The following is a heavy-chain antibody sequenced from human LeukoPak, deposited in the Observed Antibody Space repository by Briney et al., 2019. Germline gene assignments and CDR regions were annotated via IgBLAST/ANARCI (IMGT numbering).Heavy chain of an antibody. CDR2: IKGDGSEE. Sequence: GGSLRLSCAASGFTFSRYWMSWVRQAPGKGLEWVANIKGDGSEEHYVGSVRGRFTISRDNDKNSLYLQMNSLRAEDTSVYYCARDAMRGGDYDYWGQGTLVTVSS. V-gene: IGHV3-7*01. J-gene: IGHJ4*02. CDR1: GFTFSRYW. CDR3: ARDAMRGGDYDY. D-gene: IGHD3-16*01.